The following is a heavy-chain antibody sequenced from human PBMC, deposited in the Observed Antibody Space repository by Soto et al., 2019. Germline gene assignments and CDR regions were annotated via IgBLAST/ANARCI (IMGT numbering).Heavy chain of an antibody. D-gene: IGHD2-15*01. V-gene: IGHV1-2*04. Sequence: AAVKVSCNASGYTFTGYYMHWVRQAPGQGLEWMGWINPNSGGRNYAQKFQGWVTMTRETSISTAYMELSRLRSDDTAVYYCARASQIVVVVAATRGDFYIWGQWTMFTVSS. CDR3: ARASQIVVVVAATRGDFYI. J-gene: IGHJ3*02. CDR2: INPNSGGR. CDR1: GYTFTGYY.